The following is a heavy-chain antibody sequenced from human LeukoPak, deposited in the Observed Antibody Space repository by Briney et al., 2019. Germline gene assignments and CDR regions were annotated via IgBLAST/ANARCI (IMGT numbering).Heavy chain of an antibody. D-gene: IGHD3-3*01. CDR2: IYYSGST. CDR3: ARRFSTRYWYFDL. Sequence: SETLSLTCTVSGDSISSSSYYGGWIRQPPGKGLEWIGNIYYSGSTYYNPSLKSRVTISVDTSKSQFSLRLSSVTAADTAVYYCARRFSTRYWYFDLWGRGTLVTVSS. CDR1: GDSISSSSYY. V-gene: IGHV4-39*01. J-gene: IGHJ2*01.